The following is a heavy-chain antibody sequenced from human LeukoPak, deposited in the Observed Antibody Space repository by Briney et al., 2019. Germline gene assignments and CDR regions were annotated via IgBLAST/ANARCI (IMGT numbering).Heavy chain of an antibody. Sequence: SETLSLTCAVYGGSFSGYYWSWIRQPPGKGLEWIGEINHSGSTDYNPSLKSRVTISVDTSKNQFSLKLSSVTAADTAVYYCARGRGTRSYYYYYGMDVWGQGTTVTVSS. D-gene: IGHD1-1*01. CDR1: GGSFSGYY. J-gene: IGHJ6*02. CDR2: INHSGST. V-gene: IGHV4-34*01. CDR3: ARGRGTRSYYYYYGMDV.